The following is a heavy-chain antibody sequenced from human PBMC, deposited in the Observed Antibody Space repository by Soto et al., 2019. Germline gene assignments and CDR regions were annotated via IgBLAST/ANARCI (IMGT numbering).Heavy chain of an antibody. J-gene: IGHJ4*02. Sequence: EVQLVESGGGLVKPGGSLRLSCAASGFSFSSYSMNWVRQAPGKGLEWVSSLPSGSKYIYYAASVKGRFTISRDNAKSSLYLQMNSLRAEDTAVYYCARELSRQLPLDYWGQGTLVTVSS. CDR2: LPSGSKYI. CDR3: ARELSRQLPLDY. CDR1: GFSFSSYS. V-gene: IGHV3-21*01. D-gene: IGHD1-1*01.